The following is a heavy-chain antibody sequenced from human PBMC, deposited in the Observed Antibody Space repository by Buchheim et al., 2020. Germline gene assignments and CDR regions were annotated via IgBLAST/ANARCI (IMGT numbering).Heavy chain of an antibody. CDR3: ARGGNYYGSGSQGFDY. D-gene: IGHD3-10*01. CDR1: GGSISSGSYY. V-gene: IGHV4-61*02. Sequence: QVQLQESGPGLVKPSKTLSLTCTVSGGSISSGSYYWSWIRQSAGKGLEWIGRMYTSGHTDYNPSLKSRLSMSVDTSKNQFSLKLSSVTAADTAVYYCARGGNYYGSGSQGFDYWGQGTL. CDR2: MYTSGHT. J-gene: IGHJ4*02.